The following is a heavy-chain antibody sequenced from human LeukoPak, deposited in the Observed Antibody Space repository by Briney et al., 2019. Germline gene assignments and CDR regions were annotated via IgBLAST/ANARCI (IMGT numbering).Heavy chain of an antibody. CDR3: AKGEFWTGQAEYFQH. J-gene: IGHJ1*01. D-gene: IGHD3/OR15-3a*01. CDR1: GFTFRASG. Sequence: GGSLRLSCAASGFTFRASGMYWVRQAPGKGLEWVAMIWNDGNKKNHADSVKGRFVISRDNSRDTLYLQMNSLRAEDTAVYYCAKGEFWTGQAEYFQHWGQGTLVTVSP. V-gene: IGHV3-33*07. CDR2: IWNDGNKK.